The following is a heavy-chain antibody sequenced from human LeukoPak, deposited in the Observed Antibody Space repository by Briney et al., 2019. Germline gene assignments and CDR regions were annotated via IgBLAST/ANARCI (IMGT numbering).Heavy chain of an antibody. CDR2: TNHSGST. V-gene: IGHV4-34*01. J-gene: IGHJ4*02. CDR3: ARSYRYSNHFDY. CDR1: GGSFSGYY. Sequence: SETLSLTCAVYGGSFSGYYWSWIRQPPGKGLEWIGETNHSGSTNYNPSLKSRVTISVDTSKNQFSLKLSSVTAADTAVYYCARSYRYSNHFDYWGQGTLVTVSS. D-gene: IGHD4-11*01.